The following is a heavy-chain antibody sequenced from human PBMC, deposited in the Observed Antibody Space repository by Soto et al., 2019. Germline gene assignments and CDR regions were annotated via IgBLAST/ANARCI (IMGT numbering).Heavy chain of an antibody. Sequence: GGSLRLSCAASGFTVSSNYMSWVRQAPGKGLEWVSVIYSGGSTYYADSVKGRFTISRDNSKNTLYLQMNGLRAEDTAVYYCARDRSPSYDSSGYYSFYYYGMDVWGQGTTVTVSS. J-gene: IGHJ6*02. D-gene: IGHD3-22*01. V-gene: IGHV3-53*01. CDR3: ARDRSPSYDSSGYYSFYYYGMDV. CDR1: GFTVSSNY. CDR2: IYSGGST.